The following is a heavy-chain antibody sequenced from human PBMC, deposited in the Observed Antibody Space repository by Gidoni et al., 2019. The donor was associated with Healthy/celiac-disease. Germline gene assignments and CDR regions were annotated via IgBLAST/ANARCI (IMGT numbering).Heavy chain of an antibody. J-gene: IGHJ5*02. CDR3: ARDLKAGTQIKYNWFDP. D-gene: IGHD1-1*01. CDR1: GDTFTSYG. CDR2: ISAYKGNT. Sequence: QVQLVQSGAEVKKPGASVKVSCKASGDTFTSYGISWVRQAPGQGLEWMGWISAYKGNTNYAQKLQGRVTMTTDTSTSTAYMELRSLRSDDTAVYYCARDLKAGTQIKYNWFDPWGQGTLVTVSS. V-gene: IGHV1-18*01.